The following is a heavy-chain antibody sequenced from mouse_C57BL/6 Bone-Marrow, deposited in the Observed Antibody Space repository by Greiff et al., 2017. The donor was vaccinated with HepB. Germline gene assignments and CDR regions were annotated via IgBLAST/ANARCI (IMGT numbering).Heavy chain of an antibody. CDR2: ILPGSGST. CDR1: GYTFTGYW. Sequence: VQLQQSGAELMKPGASVKLSCKATGYTFTGYWIEWVKQRPGHGLEWIGEILPGSGSTNYNEKFKGKATFTADTSSNTAYMQLSSLTTEDSAIYYCARAPIYYYGSSPAWFAYWGQGTLVTVSA. J-gene: IGHJ3*01. D-gene: IGHD1-1*01. V-gene: IGHV1-9*01. CDR3: ARAPIYYYGSSPAWFAY.